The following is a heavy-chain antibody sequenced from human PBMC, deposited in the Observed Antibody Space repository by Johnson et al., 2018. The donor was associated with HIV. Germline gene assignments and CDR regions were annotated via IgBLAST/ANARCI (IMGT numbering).Heavy chain of an antibody. Sequence: VQLVESGGGLVKPGGSLRLSCAASGFTFTNAWMSWLRQAPGKGLEWIGRIKSKTDGGTIAYAAPVKGRFPISRDDSKNTLYLQMNSLTTEDTAVYYCATYTSMITMYVEIKGGAFDIWGQGTMVTVSS. CDR1: GFTFTNAW. CDR2: IKSKTDGGTI. V-gene: IGHV3-15*01. D-gene: IGHD3-16*01. J-gene: IGHJ3*02. CDR3: ATYTSMITMYVEIKGGAFDI.